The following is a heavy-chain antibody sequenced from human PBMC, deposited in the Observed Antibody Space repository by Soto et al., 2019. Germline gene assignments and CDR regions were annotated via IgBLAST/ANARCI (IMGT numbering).Heavy chain of an antibody. D-gene: IGHD4-17*01. Sequence: QVQLVESGGGVVQPGRSLRLSCAASGFTFSSYGMHWVRQAPGKGLEWVAVISYDGSNKYYADSVKGRFTISRDNSKNTLYLQMNSLRAEDTAVYYCAKDCRDDYGDYPFDYWGQGTLVTVSS. CDR2: ISYDGSNK. J-gene: IGHJ4*02. CDR3: AKDCRDDYGDYPFDY. CDR1: GFTFSSYG. V-gene: IGHV3-30*18.